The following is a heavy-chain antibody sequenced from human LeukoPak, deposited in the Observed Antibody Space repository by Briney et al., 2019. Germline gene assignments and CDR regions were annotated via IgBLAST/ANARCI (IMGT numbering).Heavy chain of an antibody. CDR3: AREKTRGYSYGSPLDY. CDR1: GFTFSSYG. J-gene: IGHJ4*02. Sequence: GGSLRLSCAASGFTFSSYGMHWVRQAPGKGLEWVAVIWYDGSNKYYADSVKGRFTISRDNSKNTLYLQMNSLRAEDTAVYYCAREKTRGYSYGSPLDYWGQGTLVTVSS. CDR2: IWYDGSNK. D-gene: IGHD5-18*01. V-gene: IGHV3-33*01.